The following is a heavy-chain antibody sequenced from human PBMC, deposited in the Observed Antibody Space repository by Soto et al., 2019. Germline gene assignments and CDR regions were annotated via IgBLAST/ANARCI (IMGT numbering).Heavy chain of an antibody. V-gene: IGHV1-46*01. CDR1: GYTFSSYY. CDR3: AIGGLRPQWYYFDY. J-gene: IGHJ4*02. Sequence: ASGNVSFKSSGYTFSSYYIHWVRQAPGQGLEWMGIINPSGGSTSYAQKFQGRVTMTRDTSTSTVYMELSSLRSEDTAVYYCAIGGLRPQWYYFDYWGQGTLVTVSS. CDR2: INPSGGST. D-gene: IGHD3-16*01.